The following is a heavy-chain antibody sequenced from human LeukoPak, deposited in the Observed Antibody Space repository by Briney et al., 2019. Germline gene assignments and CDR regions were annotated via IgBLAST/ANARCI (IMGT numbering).Heavy chain of an antibody. CDR2: INSDGSST. CDR1: GFTFSSYW. CDR3: ARARAYDSSGYYL. Sequence: GGSLTLPCAASGFTFSSYWMHWVRQAPGKGLVWVSRINSDGSSTSYADSVRGRFTISRDNAKNTLYLQMNSLRAEDTALYYCARARAYDSSGYYLWGQGTLVTVSS. D-gene: IGHD3-22*01. V-gene: IGHV3-74*01. J-gene: IGHJ4*02.